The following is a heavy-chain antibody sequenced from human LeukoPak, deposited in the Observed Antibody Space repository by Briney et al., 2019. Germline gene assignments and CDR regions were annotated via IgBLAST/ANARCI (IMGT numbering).Heavy chain of an antibody. V-gene: IGHV1-8*01. D-gene: IGHD2-8*02. J-gene: IGHJ5*02. CDR1: GYTFTTYD. CDR2: MSPKNGHT. Sequence: ASVKVSCKASGYTFTTYDINWVRQATGRGLEWLGWMSPKNGHTGYAQKFQGRVTLNRDTSINTAYIELSRQTSEDTAVYYCARNPYGTGHFDPWRQGSLVTVSS. CDR3: ARNPYGTGHFDP.